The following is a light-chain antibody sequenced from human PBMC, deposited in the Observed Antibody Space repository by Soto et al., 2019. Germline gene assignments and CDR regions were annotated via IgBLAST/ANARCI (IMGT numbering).Light chain of an antibody. CDR2: GAS. Sequence: SQLTPAASSLSTAVGERVAMTCRAGQGISSHLAWYQQKPGKAPKLLIYGASTLQSGVPSRFSGSGSGTDFALTINSLQPEDFATYYCQQLNSYPITFGHGTRLEIK. CDR1: QGISSH. V-gene: IGKV1-9*01. CDR3: QQLNSYPIT. J-gene: IGKJ5*01.